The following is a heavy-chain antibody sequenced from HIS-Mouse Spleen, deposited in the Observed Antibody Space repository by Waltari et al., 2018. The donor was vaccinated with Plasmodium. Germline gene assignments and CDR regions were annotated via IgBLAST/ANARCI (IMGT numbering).Heavy chain of an antibody. CDR1: GGPISSSSYY. CDR3: ARVTEFYDAFDI. Sequence: QLQLQESGPGLVKPSETLSLTCTVAGGPISSSSYYWGWIRQPPGKGLEWIGSIYYSGSTYYNPSLKSRVTISVDTSKNQFSLKLSSVTAADTAVYYCARVTEFYDAFDIWGQGTMVTVSS. J-gene: IGHJ3*02. D-gene: IGHD3-3*01. V-gene: IGHV4-39*07. CDR2: IYYSGST.